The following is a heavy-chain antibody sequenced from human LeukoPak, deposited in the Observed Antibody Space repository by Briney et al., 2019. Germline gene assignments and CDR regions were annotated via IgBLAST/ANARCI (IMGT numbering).Heavy chain of an antibody. V-gene: IGHV3-23*01. J-gene: IGHJ4*02. CDR1: GFTFSSYN. D-gene: IGHD2-2*03. Sequence: GGSLRLSCAASGFTFSSYNMNWVRRAPGKGLEWVSGIGPSGDRTYYVGSVKGRFTISRDNSKNTVYLQMSSLRADDTAVYYCAKDSGWILFDDWGQGTLVTVSS. CDR2: IGPSGDRT. CDR3: AKDSGWILFDD.